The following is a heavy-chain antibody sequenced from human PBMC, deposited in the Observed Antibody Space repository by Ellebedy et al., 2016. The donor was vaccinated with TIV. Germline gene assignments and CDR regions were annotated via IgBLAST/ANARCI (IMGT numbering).Heavy chain of an antibody. D-gene: IGHD5-12*01. CDR1: GFTFSSYW. CDR2: INSDGSST. Sequence: PGGSLRLSCAASGFTFSSYWMHRVRQAPGKGLVWVSRINSDGSSTSYADSVKGRFTISRDNAKNSLYLQMNSLRAEDTAVYYCARSGDSGYDYGSYWGQGTLVTVSS. J-gene: IGHJ4*02. CDR3: ARSGDSGYDYGSY. V-gene: IGHV3-74*01.